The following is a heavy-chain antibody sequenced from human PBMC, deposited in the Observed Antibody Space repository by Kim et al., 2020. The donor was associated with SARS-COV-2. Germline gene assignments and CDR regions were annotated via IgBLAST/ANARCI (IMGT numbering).Heavy chain of an antibody. D-gene: IGHD3-10*01. CDR2: ISPTGSRV. CDR3: AGLELTSFMDY. Sequence: GGSLRLSCAVSGFTFTDYYMTWIRQAPGKGLEHISYISPTGSRVYHGHSVKGRFTASRDNAKNSLYLDLNSLSPEDTGVYYCAGLELTSFMDYWGQGALVTVTS. J-gene: IGHJ4*02. CDR1: GFTFTDYY. V-gene: IGHV3-11*04.